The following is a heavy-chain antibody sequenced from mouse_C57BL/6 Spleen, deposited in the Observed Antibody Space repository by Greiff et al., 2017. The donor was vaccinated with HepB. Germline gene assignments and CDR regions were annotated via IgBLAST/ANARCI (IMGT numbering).Heavy chain of an antibody. CDR3: ARPYYGSRGDWFAY. V-gene: IGHV1-52*01. CDR1: GYTFTSYW. D-gene: IGHD1-1*01. Sequence: QVQLQQPGAELVRPGSSVKLSCKASGYTFTSYWMHWVKQRPIQGLEWIGNIDPSDSETHYNQKFKDKATLTVDKSSSTAYMQLSSLTSEDSAVYYCARPYYGSRGDWFAYWGQGTLVTVSA. CDR2: IDPSDSET. J-gene: IGHJ3*01.